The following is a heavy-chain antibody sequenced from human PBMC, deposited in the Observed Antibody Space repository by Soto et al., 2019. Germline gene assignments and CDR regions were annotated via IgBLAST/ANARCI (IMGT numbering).Heavy chain of an antibody. CDR2: VSGTGGKT. D-gene: IGHD2-21*01. CDR3: AKAREPDYGGNSHPFDY. V-gene: IGHV3-23*01. Sequence: EVQLSESGGGLAQPGGSLRLSCAASGLAFSIYAMTWVRQAPGKGLEWVATVSGTGGKTYYADSVQGRFTISRDNSKNTLHLQMNSLRADDTALYYCAKAREPDYGGNSHPFDYWGQGTLVTVSS. CDR1: GLAFSIYA. J-gene: IGHJ4*02.